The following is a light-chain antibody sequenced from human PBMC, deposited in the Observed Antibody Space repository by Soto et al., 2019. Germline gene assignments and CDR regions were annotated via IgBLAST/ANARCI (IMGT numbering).Light chain of an antibody. CDR2: DAS. J-gene: IGKJ5*01. Sequence: DIVLTQFPATLSLSPGERATLSCRASQSVGNYLAWYQHKPGQAPRLLIYDASKRAIGIPARFSGSGSGTDFALTISSLEPADFAVYYCQQRSDWPPITFGQGTRLEIK. V-gene: IGKV3-11*01. CDR3: QQRSDWPPIT. CDR1: QSVGNY.